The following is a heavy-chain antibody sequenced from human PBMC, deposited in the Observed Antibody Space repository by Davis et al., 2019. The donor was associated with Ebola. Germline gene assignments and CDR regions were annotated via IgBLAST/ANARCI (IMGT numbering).Heavy chain of an antibody. J-gene: IGHJ4*02. V-gene: IGHV3-74*03. D-gene: IGHD1-26*01. CDR3: SRDVQWEFYDY. CDR2: ISHDGTIT. Sequence: PGGSLRLPCAASGFTFISHVMHWFRQGPGKGLVWVSRISHDGTITTYAYSVKGRFTVSRDNAKNTLYLQMNSLTAEDTAVYYCSRDVQWEFYDYWGQGTLVTVSS. CDR1: GFTFISHV.